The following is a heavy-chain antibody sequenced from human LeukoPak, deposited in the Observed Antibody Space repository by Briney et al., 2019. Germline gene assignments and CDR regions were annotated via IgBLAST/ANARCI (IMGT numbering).Heavy chain of an antibody. CDR2: INPSGGST. CDR1: GYTFTGYY. Sequence: ASVKVSCKASGYTFTGYYMHWVRQAPGQGLEWMGIINPSGGSTSYAQKFQGRVTMTRDTSTSTVYMELSSLRSDDTAVYYCARSLRVAAAGNDYWGQGTLVTVSS. CDR3: ARSLRVAAAGNDY. D-gene: IGHD6-13*01. J-gene: IGHJ4*02. V-gene: IGHV1-46*01.